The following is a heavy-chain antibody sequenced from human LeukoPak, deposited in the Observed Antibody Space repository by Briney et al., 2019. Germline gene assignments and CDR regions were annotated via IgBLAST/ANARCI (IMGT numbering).Heavy chain of an antibody. D-gene: IGHD2-15*01. J-gene: IGHJ3*02. V-gene: IGHV3-53*01. CDR2: IYSGGST. CDR1: GFTVSSNY. CDR3: ARVVVVAATHDAFDI. Sequence: GGSLRLSCAASGFTVSSNYMSWVRQAPGKGLEWVSVIYSGGSTYYADSVKGRFTISRDNAKNTLYLQMNSLRAEDTAVYYYARVVVVAATHDAFDIWGQGTMVTVSS.